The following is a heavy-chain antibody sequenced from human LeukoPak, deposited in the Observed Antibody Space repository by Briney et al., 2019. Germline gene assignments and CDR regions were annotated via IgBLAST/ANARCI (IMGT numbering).Heavy chain of an antibody. J-gene: IGHJ6*02. V-gene: IGHV4-59*13. CDR2: IYYSGST. D-gene: IGHD1-14*01. CDR1: GGSFISNY. CDR3: ARGRSNYYYGMDV. Sequence: SETLSLTGTASGGSFISNYWSWFRQPPGKGLEWIGYIYYSGSTNYNPSLKSRVTISVDTSKNQFSLKLSSVTAADTAVYYCARGRSNYYYGMDVWGQGTTVTVSS.